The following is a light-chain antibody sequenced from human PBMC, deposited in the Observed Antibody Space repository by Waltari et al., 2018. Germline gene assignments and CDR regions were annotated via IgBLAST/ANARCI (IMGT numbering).Light chain of an antibody. CDR1: SSNIGDNT. Sequence: QSVLTQPPSASGTPGQSILISCSGSSSNIGDNTVTRYQQVPGTAPKLLIYGTRERPSGVSNRLSGSKSGTSASLAISALQPEDEADYYCAAWDDSLNGPVFGTGTKVTVL. CDR3: AAWDDSLNGPV. CDR2: GTR. V-gene: IGLV1-44*01. J-gene: IGLJ1*01.